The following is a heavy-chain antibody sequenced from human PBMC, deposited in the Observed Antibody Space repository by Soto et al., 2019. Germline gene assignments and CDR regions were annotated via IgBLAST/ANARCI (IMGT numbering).Heavy chain of an antibody. Sequence: GESLKISCKGSGYSFTSYWIGWVRQMPGKGLGWMGIIYPGDSDTRYSPSFQGQVTISADKSISTAYLQWSSLKASDTAMYYCARQATTPQSYYYYYYGMDVWGQGTTVTVSS. V-gene: IGHV5-51*01. CDR3: ARQATTPQSYYYYYYGMDV. CDR2: IYPGDSDT. CDR1: GYSFTSYW. J-gene: IGHJ6*02. D-gene: IGHD1-7*01.